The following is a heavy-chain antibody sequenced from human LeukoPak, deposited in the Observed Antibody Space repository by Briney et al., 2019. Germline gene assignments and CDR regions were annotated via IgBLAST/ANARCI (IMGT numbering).Heavy chain of an antibody. V-gene: IGHV3-21*01. D-gene: IGHD3-3*01. CDR1: GFTFSSYS. CDR2: ISSSSSYI. J-gene: IGHJ4*02. Sequence: GGSLRLSCAASGFTFSSYSMNWVRQAPGKGLEWVSSISSSSSYIYYADSVKGRFTISRDNAKNSLYLQMNSLRAEDTAVYYCARDLDFWSGSPGDFDYWGQGTLVTVSS. CDR3: ARDLDFWSGSPGDFDY.